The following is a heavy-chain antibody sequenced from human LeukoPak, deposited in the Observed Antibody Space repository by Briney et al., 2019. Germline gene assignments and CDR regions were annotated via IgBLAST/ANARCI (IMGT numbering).Heavy chain of an antibody. CDR1: GYTLTDLS. CDR3: ATSSGYGFLFEY. J-gene: IGHJ4*02. CDR2: FDPEDGET. D-gene: IGHD3-22*01. Sequence: GASVKVSCKVSGYTLTDLSMHWVRQAPGKGLEWMGGFDPEDGETIYAQNFQGRVTMTEDTPTDTAYMEVRSLRSEDTAVYYCATSSGYGFLFEYWGQGTLVTVSS. V-gene: IGHV1-24*01.